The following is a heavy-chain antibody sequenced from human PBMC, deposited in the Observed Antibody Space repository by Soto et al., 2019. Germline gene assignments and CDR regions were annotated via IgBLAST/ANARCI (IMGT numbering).Heavy chain of an antibody. CDR1: GFTFSSYE. V-gene: IGHV3-48*03. CDR2: ISPNSGTI. D-gene: IGHD3-10*01. CDR3: ARDGSHYYGSLT. Sequence: EVHLVESGGALVQPGGSLRLSCVASGFTFSSYEMNWLRQAPGKGLEWVSYISPNSGTIYYADSVKGRFTISRDNAKNSLYLQMNSLRAEDTAVYYCARDGSHYYGSLTWGQGTLVTVSS. J-gene: IGHJ3*01.